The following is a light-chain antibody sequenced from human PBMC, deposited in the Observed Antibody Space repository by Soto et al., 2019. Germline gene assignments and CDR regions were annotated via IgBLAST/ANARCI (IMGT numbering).Light chain of an antibody. CDR2: ASS. J-gene: IGKJ5*01. V-gene: IGKV1-39*01. CDR1: QSISSY. Sequence: DIQMTQSPSSLSASVGDRVTITCRASQSISSYLNWYQQKPGKAPQLLIYASSSLQSGVPARFSGSGSGTDFTLPISSLQPEDFATYFCQQSYSTPYFGQGTRLAIK. CDR3: QQSYSTPY.